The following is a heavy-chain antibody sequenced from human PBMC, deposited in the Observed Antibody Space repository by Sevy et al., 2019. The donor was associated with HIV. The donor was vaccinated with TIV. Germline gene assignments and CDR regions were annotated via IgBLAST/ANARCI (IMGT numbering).Heavy chain of an antibody. CDR3: AKDWQQLFALGYYYYGMDV. Sequence: GGSLRLSCAASGFTFSSYGMHWVRQAPGKGLEWVAFIRYDGSNKYYADSVKGRFTISRDNSKNTLYLQMNSLGAEDTAVYYCAKDWQQLFALGYYYYGMDVWGQGTTVTVSS. V-gene: IGHV3-30*02. CDR2: IRYDGSNK. CDR1: GFTFSSYG. D-gene: IGHD6-13*01. J-gene: IGHJ6*02.